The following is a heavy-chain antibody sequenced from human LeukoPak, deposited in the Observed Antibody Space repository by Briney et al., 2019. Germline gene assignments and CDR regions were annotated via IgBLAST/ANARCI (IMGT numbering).Heavy chain of an antibody. CDR2: ISSNGGST. J-gene: IGHJ4*02. V-gene: IGHV3-64*01. Sequence: PGGSLRLSCAASGFTFSSYAMHWVRQAPGKGLEYVSAISSNGGSTYYANSVKGRFTISRDNSKNTLYLQMGSLRAEDMAVYYCARRSLDCSSTSCYTSGFDYWGQGTLVTVSS. CDR1: GFTFSSYA. CDR3: ARRSLDCSSTSCYTSGFDY. D-gene: IGHD2-2*02.